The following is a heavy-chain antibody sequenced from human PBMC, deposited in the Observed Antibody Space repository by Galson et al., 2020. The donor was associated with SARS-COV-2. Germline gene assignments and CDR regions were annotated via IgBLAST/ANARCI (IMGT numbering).Heavy chain of an antibody. J-gene: IGHJ6*02. CDR1: GYSFTSYW. CDR3: ARQDFWSGYSSYGMDV. CDR2: IYPGDSDT. Sequence: GESLKISCKGSGYSFTSYWIGWVRQMPGKGLEWMGIIYPGDSDTRYSPSFQGQVTISADKSISTAYLQWSSLKASDTAMYYCARQDFWSGYSSYGMDVWGQGTTVTVSS. V-gene: IGHV5-51*01. D-gene: IGHD3-3*01.